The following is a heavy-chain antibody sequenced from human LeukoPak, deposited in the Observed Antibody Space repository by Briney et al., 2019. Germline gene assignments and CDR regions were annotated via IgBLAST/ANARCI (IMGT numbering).Heavy chain of an antibody. D-gene: IGHD3-16*01. J-gene: IGHJ4*02. CDR2: IYNRGDT. Sequence: PSETLSLTCSVSRGAVNNPAGYWVWIRQPPGKGLECLGGIYNRGDTFSNPSLMSRVDFSIDTSKDQFSLSLMSVTAADTAIYYCARQGVLYGFDFWGQGIPVTVSS. CDR3: ARQGVLYGFDF. V-gene: IGHV4-39*01. CDR1: RGAVNNPAGY.